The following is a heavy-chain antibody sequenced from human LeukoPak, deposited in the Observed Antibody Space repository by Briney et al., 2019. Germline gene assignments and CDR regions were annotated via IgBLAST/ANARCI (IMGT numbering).Heavy chain of an antibody. V-gene: IGHV1-69*04. Sequence: SVKVSCKASGGTFSSYAISWVRQAPGQGLEWMGRIIPILGIANYAQKFQGRVTITADKSTSTAYMELSSLRSEDTAVYYCARVVDDCSGGSCYSDWFDPWGQGTLVTVSS. J-gene: IGHJ5*02. CDR2: IIPILGIA. CDR3: ARVVDDCSGGSCYSDWFDP. CDR1: GGTFSSYA. D-gene: IGHD2-15*01.